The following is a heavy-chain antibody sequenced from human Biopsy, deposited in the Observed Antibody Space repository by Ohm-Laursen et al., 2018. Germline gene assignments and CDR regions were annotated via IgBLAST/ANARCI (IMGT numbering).Heavy chain of an antibody. CDR2: IYDRGSTA. Sequence: SHTLSLTCTVSGDSVSSGCFYWTWIRQPPGQGLEYIGYIYDRGSTANYNPSLEIRVAMSVDMPKNQFSLKLSSVTAADTGIYYCARGMRSSGWPYFDSWGQGTLVTVSS. D-gene: IGHD6-19*01. J-gene: IGHJ4*02. V-gene: IGHV4-61*01. CDR1: GDSVSSGCFY. CDR3: ARGMRSSGWPYFDS.